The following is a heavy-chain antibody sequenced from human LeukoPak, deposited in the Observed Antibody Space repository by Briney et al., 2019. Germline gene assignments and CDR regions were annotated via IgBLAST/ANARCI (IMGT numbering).Heavy chain of an antibody. CDR2: MNPNSGNT. CDR3: ARSPYGNYGDSIRPYGMDV. CDR1: GYTFTSYD. Sequence: ASVKVSCKASGYTFTSYDINWVRQATGQGLEWMGWMNPNSGNTGYAQKFQGRVTMTRNTSISTAYMELSSLRSEDTAVYYCARSPYGNYGDSIRPYGMDVWGQGTTVTVSS. V-gene: IGHV1-8*01. D-gene: IGHD4-17*01. J-gene: IGHJ6*02.